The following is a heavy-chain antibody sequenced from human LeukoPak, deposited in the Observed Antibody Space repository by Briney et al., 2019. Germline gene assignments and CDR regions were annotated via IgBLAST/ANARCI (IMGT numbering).Heavy chain of an antibody. J-gene: IGHJ4*02. CDR2: IYYSGST. CDR1: GGSISNYY. V-gene: IGHV4-59*01. CDR3: ARVSTQIVPVY. Sequence: SETLSLTCTVSGGSISNYYWSWIRQPPGKGLEWIGYIYYSGSTNYNPSLKSRVTISVDTSKNQFSLKLSSVTAADTAVYYCARVSTQIVPVYWGQGTLVTVSS. D-gene: IGHD6-6*01.